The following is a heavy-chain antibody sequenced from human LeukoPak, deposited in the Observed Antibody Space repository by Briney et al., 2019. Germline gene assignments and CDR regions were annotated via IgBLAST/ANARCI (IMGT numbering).Heavy chain of an antibody. CDR2: INHSGST. D-gene: IGHD3-10*01. J-gene: IGHJ6*03. CDR1: GGSFSGYY. V-gene: IGHV4-34*01. CDR3: ATLNYYGSGSYYPHYYYYYMDV. Sequence: SETLSLTCAVYGGSFSGYYWSWIRQPPGKGLEWIGEINHSGSTYYNPSLKSRVTISVDTSKNQFSLKLSSVTAADTAVYYCATLNYYGSGSYYPHYYYYYMDVWGKGTTVTVSS.